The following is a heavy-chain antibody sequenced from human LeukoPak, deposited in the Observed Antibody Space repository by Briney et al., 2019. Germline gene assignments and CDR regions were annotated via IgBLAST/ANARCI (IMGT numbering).Heavy chain of an antibody. D-gene: IGHD3-22*01. V-gene: IGHV3-23*01. J-gene: IGHJ4*02. Sequence: SGGSLRLSCAVSGFTFSSYGMSCVRHAPGEGVGGVPAFSGRGVSTYYADSVNGRFTISRDNSKNTLYLQMNSLRAEDTAGYYWAKETYYYGGSGYPHRDYWGEGTLGTVSS. CDR2: FSGRGVST. CDR3: AKETYYYGGSGYPHRDY. CDR1: GFTFSSYG.